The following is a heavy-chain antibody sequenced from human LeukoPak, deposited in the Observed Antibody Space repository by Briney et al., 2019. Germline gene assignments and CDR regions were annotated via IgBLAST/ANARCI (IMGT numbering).Heavy chain of an antibody. CDR3: AKGVSVVVPATRVPDY. CDR1: GFIFSSYG. Sequence: GGSLRLSCAASGFIFSSYGMSWVRQAPGKGLEWVSTICRDGGATYYADSVKGRFTVSRDNPQNTLYLQMNSLRVEDTAVYYCAKGVSVVVPATRVPDYWGQGALVTVSS. V-gene: IGHV3-23*01. D-gene: IGHD2-2*01. CDR2: ICRDGGAT. J-gene: IGHJ4*02.